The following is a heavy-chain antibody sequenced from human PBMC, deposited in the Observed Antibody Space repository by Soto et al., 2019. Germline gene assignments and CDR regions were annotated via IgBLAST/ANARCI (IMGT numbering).Heavy chain of an antibody. CDR1: GFTFSSYA. CDR2: ISGSGGST. Sequence: GGSLRLSCAASGFTFSSYAMSWVRQAPGKGLEWVSAISGSGGSTHYADSVKGRFTISRDNSKNTLYLQMNSLRAEDTAVYYCAKERGSYDFWSGYYSRYFDYWGQGTLVTVSS. V-gene: IGHV3-23*01. D-gene: IGHD3-3*01. CDR3: AKERGSYDFWSGYYSRYFDY. J-gene: IGHJ4*02.